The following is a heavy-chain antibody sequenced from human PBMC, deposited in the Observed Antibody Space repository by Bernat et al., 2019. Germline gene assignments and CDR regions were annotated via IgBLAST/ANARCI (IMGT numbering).Heavy chain of an antibody. V-gene: IGHV3-48*03. D-gene: IGHD6-19*01. CDR1: RFAFSGFE. CDR2: ISISGTTI. CDR3: ARGGSSGYQLNAFDI. J-gene: IGHJ3*02. Sequence: EVQLVESGGNLVQPGGSLRLSCAASRFAFSGFEMNWVRQAPGKGLEWVSYISISGTTIYYADSVKGRFTISRDNAKNSLYLQMNGLRAEDTAVYYCARGGSSGYQLNAFDIWGQGTMVTVS.